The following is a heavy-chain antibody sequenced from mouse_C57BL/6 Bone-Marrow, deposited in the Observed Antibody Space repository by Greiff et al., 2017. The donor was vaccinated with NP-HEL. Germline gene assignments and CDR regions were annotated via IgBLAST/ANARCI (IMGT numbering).Heavy chain of an antibody. CDR1: GYTFTSYS. CDR3: AAYDGYYVIWFAY. Sequence: QVQLKQPGAELVKPGASVKMSCKASGYTFTSYSITWVKQRPGQGLEWIGDIYPGSGSTNYNEKFKSKATLTVDTSSSTAYMQLSSLTSEDSAVYYCAAYDGYYVIWFAYWGQGTLVTVSA. CDR2: IYPGSGST. J-gene: IGHJ3*01. V-gene: IGHV1-55*01. D-gene: IGHD2-3*01.